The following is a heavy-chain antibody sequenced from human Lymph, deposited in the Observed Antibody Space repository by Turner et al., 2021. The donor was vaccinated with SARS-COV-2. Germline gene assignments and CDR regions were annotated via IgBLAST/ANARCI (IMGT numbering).Heavy chain of an antibody. Sequence: VQLVQSGAEVKKPGSSVTVSCKASGGTFSTYATSWVRQAPGQGLEWLGGTIPIFGIANYAQKFQSRVTITADKFTSTAYMELSSLRSEDTAVYYCARDATGPLGYWGRGTLVTVSS. CDR3: ARDATGPLGY. CDR2: TIPIFGIA. CDR1: GGTFSTYA. V-gene: IGHV1-69*10. J-gene: IGHJ4*02. D-gene: IGHD1-1*01.